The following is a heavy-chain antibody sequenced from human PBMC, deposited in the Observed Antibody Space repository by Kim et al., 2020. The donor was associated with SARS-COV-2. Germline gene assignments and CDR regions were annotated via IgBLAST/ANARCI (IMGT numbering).Heavy chain of an antibody. V-gene: IGHV3-33*01. CDR2: IWYDGSNK. J-gene: IGHJ6*02. CDR3: ARGGYVGAAAGTPWYYYYGMDV. CDR1: GFTFSSYG. Sequence: GGSLRLSCAASGFTFSSYGMHWVRQAPGKGLEWVAVIWYDGSNKYYADSVKGRFTISRDNSKNTLYLQMNSLRAEDTAVYYCARGGYVGAAAGTPWYYYYGMDVWGQGTTVTVSS. D-gene: IGHD6-13*01.